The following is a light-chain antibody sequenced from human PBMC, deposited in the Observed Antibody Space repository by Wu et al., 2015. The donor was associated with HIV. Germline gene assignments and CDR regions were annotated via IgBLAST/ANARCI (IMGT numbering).Light chain of an antibody. CDR1: QSISSW. Sequence: DIQMTQSPSTLSTSVGDRVTITCRASQSISSWLAWYQQKPGKAPKLLLYKASSLESGVPSRFSGSGSGTEFTLTISSLQPDDFAMYYCQQYKSYPWTFGQGTKVEIK. J-gene: IGKJ1*01. CDR2: KAS. CDR3: QQYKSYPWT. V-gene: IGKV1-5*03.